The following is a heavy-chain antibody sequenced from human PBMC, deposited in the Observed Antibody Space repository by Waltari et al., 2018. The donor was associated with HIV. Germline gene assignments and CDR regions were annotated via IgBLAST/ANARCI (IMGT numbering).Heavy chain of an antibody. D-gene: IGHD2-2*01. V-gene: IGHV4-39*01. Sequence: QLQLQESGPGLVKPSETLSLTCTVSGGSISSSIYYWGWIRQPPGKGLEWIGSIYYSWRTYYTPSFKRRVTISVDTSKNQFSLKLSSVTAADTAVYYCARQVPAAMANWFDPWGQGTLVTVSS. CDR2: IYYSWRT. CDR1: GGSISSSIYY. J-gene: IGHJ5*02. CDR3: ARQVPAAMANWFDP.